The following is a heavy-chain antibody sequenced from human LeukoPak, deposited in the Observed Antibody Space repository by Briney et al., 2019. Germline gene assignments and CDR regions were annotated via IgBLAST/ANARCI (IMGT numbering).Heavy chain of an antibody. CDR1: GFTFSSYG. CDR2: IRYDGSNK. Sequence: GGSLRLSCAASGFTFSSYGMHWVRQAPGKGLEWVAFIRYDGSNKYYADSVKGGVTISRDNSKNTLYPQMNSLRAEDTAVYYCAKDLGNWNSEYYFDYLGQGTLVTVSS. V-gene: IGHV3-30*02. D-gene: IGHD1-7*01. CDR3: AKDLGNWNSEYYFDY. J-gene: IGHJ4*02.